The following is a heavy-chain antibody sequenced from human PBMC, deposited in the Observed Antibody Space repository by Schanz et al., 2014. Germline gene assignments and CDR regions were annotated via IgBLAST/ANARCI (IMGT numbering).Heavy chain of an antibody. Sequence: QVQLLQSGSEVKKPGASVKVSCEISGYTVSALAMHWVRQAPGKGLEWLGGFDVEDGETIYAQKFQGRVTMTEDTSTETAYMELSGLRSGDTAVYYCATNSPFRMVRESNDFDAWGQGTMVTVSS. V-gene: IGHV1-24*01. J-gene: IGHJ3*01. D-gene: IGHD3-10*01. CDR1: GYTVSALA. CDR2: FDVEDGET. CDR3: ATNSPFRMVRESNDFDA.